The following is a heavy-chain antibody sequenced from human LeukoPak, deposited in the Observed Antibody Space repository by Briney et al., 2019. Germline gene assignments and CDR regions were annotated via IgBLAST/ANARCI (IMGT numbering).Heavy chain of an antibody. D-gene: IGHD3-3*01. V-gene: IGHV3-23*01. J-gene: IGHJ4*02. CDR1: GFTFSSYA. CDR2: ISGSGGST. CDR3: AKDDDFWSGYLDY. Sequence: PGGSLRLSCAASGFTFSSYAMSWVRQAPGKGLEWVSAISGSGGSTYYVDSVKGRFTISRDNSKNTLYLQMNSLRAEDTAVYYCAKDDDFWSGYLDYWGQGTLVTVSS.